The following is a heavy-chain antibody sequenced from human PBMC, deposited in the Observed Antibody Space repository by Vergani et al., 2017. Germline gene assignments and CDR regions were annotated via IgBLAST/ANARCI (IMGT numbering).Heavy chain of an antibody. D-gene: IGHD2-21*01. J-gene: IGHJ6*02. CDR2: IKSTFDRGTT. V-gene: IGHV3-15*07. CDR1: GFSFRNAW. Sequence: ELQLVESGGCIVKPGGSLRLSCVASGFSFRNAWMNWVRRTPGKGLEWVGRIKSTFDRGTTDYAAAVKGRFTISRDDSKNTLFLQMNGLKTEDIGVYYCTTDPRYCGDGSCYWLRDHHYYGMDVWGQGTTVTVSS. CDR3: TTDPRYCGDGSCYWLRDHHYYGMDV.